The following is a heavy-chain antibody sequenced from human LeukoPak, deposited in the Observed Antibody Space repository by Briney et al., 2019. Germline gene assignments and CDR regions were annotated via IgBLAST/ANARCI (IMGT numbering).Heavy chain of an antibody. V-gene: IGHV3-48*01. D-gene: IGHD6-13*01. J-gene: IGHJ3*02. Sequence: PGGSLRLSCAASGFTFSSYSMNWVRQAPGKGLEWVSYISSSSSTIYYADSVKGRFTISRDNAKNSLYLQMNSLRAEDTAVYYCARGWSEFRYAFDIWGQGTMVTVSS. CDR3: ARGWSEFRYAFDI. CDR1: GFTFSSYS. CDR2: ISSSSSTI.